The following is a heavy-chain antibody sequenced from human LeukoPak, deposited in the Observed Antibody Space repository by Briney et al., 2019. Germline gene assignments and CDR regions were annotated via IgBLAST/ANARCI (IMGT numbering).Heavy chain of an antibody. CDR1: GGSISSGGYY. J-gene: IGHJ5*02. Sequence: SQTLSLTCTVSGGSISSGGYYWSWIRQHPGKGLEWIGYIYYSGSTYYNPSLKSRVTISVDTSKNQFSLKLSSVTAADTAVYYCARVFTGTNRFDPWGQGTLVTVSS. V-gene: IGHV4-31*03. CDR3: ARVFTGTNRFDP. D-gene: IGHD1-1*01. CDR2: IYYSGST.